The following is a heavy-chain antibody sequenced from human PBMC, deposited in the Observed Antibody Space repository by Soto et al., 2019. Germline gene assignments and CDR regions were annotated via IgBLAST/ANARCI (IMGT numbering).Heavy chain of an antibody. J-gene: IGHJ5*02. CDR1: GGSFSGYY. D-gene: IGHD6-19*01. Sequence: SETLSLTCAVYGGSFSGYYWSWIRQPPGKGLEWIGEINHSGSTNYNPSLKSRVTISVDTSKNQFSLKLSSVTAADTAVYYCARGKGYSSGWWFDPWGQGTLVTVSS. CDR3: ARGKGYSSGWWFDP. CDR2: INHSGST. V-gene: IGHV4-34*01.